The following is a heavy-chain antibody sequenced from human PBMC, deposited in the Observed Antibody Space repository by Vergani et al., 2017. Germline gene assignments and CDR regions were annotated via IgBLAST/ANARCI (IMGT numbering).Heavy chain of an antibody. J-gene: IGHJ3*02. CDR2: IKRDGTET. D-gene: IGHD6-19*01. V-gene: IGHV3-7*03. CDR1: GFTFVDYY. CDR3: AKVCRSEVAGTFGAFDI. Sequence: EVHLEESGGGLVQPGGSLRLSCAASGFTFVDYYMAWIRLAPGKGLDWVASIKRDGTETFYVVTVKVRFTISRDISKNTLFLHMNSLRPEDTAVYYCAKVCRSEVAGTFGAFDIWGQGTMVTVSS.